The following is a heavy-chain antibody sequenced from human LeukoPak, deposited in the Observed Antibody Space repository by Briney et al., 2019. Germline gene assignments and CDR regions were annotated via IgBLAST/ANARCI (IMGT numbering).Heavy chain of an antibody. J-gene: IGHJ4*02. V-gene: IGHV3-30*04. CDR3: ARGEDSSGYYYVRAYYFDY. Sequence: GGSLRLSCAASGFTFSSYAMHWVRQAPGKGLEWVAVISYDGSNKYYADSVKGRFTISRDNSKNTLYLQMNSLRAEDTAVYYCARGEDSSGYYYVRAYYFDYWGQGTLVTVSS. CDR2: ISYDGSNK. CDR1: GFTFSSYA. D-gene: IGHD3-22*01.